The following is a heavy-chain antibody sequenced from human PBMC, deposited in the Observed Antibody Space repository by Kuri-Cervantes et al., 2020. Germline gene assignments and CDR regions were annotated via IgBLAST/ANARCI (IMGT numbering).Heavy chain of an antibody. D-gene: IGHD6-13*01. V-gene: IGHV3-23*01. CDR1: GFTFSSYS. Sequence: GESLKISCAASGFTFSSYSMNWVRQAPGKGLEWVSGITSSGGNSYYADSVKGRFTISRDNSKNIVYLQMNSLRAEDTALYYCARVLGSSSWYHFDYWGQGTLVTVSS. J-gene: IGHJ4*02. CDR2: ITSSGGNS. CDR3: ARVLGSSSWYHFDY.